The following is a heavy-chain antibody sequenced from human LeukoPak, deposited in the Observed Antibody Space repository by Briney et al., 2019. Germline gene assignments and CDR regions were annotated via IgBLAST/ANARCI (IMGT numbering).Heavy chain of an antibody. CDR2: VSSSGSNI. CDR1: GFTFSDYY. J-gene: IGHJ4*02. CDR3: AKDIHYYDSSGYYHY. V-gene: IGHV3-11*01. Sequence: PGGSLRLSCAASGFTFSDYYMSWIRQAPGKGLEWVSYVSSSGSNIYYTVSVKGRFTISRDNAKNSLYLQMNSLRAEDTALYYCAKDIHYYDSSGYYHYWGQGTLVTVSS. D-gene: IGHD3-22*01.